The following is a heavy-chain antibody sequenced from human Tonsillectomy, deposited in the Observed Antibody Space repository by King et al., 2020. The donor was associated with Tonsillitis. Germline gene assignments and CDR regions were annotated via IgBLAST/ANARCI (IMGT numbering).Heavy chain of an antibody. CDR2: ISGSGDST. CDR3: AKELGIVKVVFANPLGLDV. J-gene: IGHJ6*02. V-gene: IGHV3-23*04. D-gene: IGHD2-8*01. CDR1: RFTFSSYG. Sequence: DVQLVESGGGLVQPGGSLRLSCAASRFTFSSYGMNWVRQAPGKGLEWVSGISGSGDSTYYADSVKGRFIISRDNSKNMVYLQMNSLRAEDTAVYYCAKELGIVKVVFANPLGLDVWGQGTTVTVSS.